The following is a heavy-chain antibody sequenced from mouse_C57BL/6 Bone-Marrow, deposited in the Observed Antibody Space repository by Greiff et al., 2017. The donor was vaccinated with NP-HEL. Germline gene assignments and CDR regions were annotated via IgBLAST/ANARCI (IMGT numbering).Heavy chain of an antibody. CDR3: ARGYPWFAY. V-gene: IGHV1-81*01. D-gene: IGHD2-2*01. CDR1: GYTFTSYG. J-gene: IGHJ3*01. CDR2: IYPRSGNT. Sequence: VQVVESGAELARPGASVKLSCKASGYTFTSYGISWVKQRTGQGLEWIGEIYPRSGNTYYNEKFKGKATLTADKSSSTAYMELRSLTSEDSAVYFCARGYPWFAYWGQGTLVTVSA.